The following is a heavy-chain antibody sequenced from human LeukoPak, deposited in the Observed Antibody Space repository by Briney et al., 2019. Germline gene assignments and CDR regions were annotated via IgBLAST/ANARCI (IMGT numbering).Heavy chain of an antibody. Sequence: PGGSLRLSCAASGFTFSSYSMNWVRQAPGKGLEWVSTVSGSGGSTYYADSMKGRFTISRDNSKNTLSLQMSGLRAEDTAVYCCARGSSASYYNSRFDYWGQGTLVTVSS. CDR3: ARGSSASYYNSRFDY. CDR1: GFTFSSYS. D-gene: IGHD3-10*01. V-gene: IGHV3-23*01. CDR2: VSGSGGST. J-gene: IGHJ4*02.